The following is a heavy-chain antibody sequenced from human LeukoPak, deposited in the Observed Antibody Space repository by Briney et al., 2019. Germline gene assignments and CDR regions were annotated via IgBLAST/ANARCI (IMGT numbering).Heavy chain of an antibody. V-gene: IGHV3-23*01. CDR2: IRSSGVSS. CDR3: AKDIRRGYNYGYDQFAY. D-gene: IGHD5-18*01. Sequence: GGSLRLSCAASGFTFSIHGMGWVRQAPGKGLEWVSDIRSSGVSSDHADSVKGRFAISRDNSKNMLYLQMNSLRAEDTAVYYCAKDIRRGYNYGYDQFAYWGQGTLVTVSS. J-gene: IGHJ4*02. CDR1: GFTFSIHG.